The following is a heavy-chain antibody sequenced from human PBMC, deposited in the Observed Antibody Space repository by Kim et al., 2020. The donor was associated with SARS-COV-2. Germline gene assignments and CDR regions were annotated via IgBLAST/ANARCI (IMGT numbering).Heavy chain of an antibody. Sequence: SETPSLTCTVSGGSISSYYWTWIRHPPGKGLEWVGYIYYTGSTNSNPTPKSRGTISIDKSQNQFSLKLTSVAAAAAAVYYCARHPRASGWAFDIWGQGTMVTVSS. CDR2: IYYTGST. J-gene: IGHJ3*02. D-gene: IGHD3-10*01. CDR1: GGSISSYY. V-gene: IGHV4-59*08. CDR3: ARHPRASGWAFDI.